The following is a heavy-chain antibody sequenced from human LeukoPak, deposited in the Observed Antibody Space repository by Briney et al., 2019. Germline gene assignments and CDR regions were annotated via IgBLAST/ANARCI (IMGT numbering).Heavy chain of an antibody. CDR1: GYTFTSYG. V-gene: IGHV1-18*01. J-gene: IGHJ4*02. CDR3: ARVRRWYDSSGYFPDY. Sequence: ASVKVSCKTSGYTFTSYGLTWVRQAPGQGLEWMGWISTYNGNTNYAQNLQGRATMTTDTSTSTAYMELRSLRSDDTAVYYCARVRRWYDSSGYFPDYWGQGTLVTVSS. CDR2: ISTYNGNT. D-gene: IGHD3-22*01.